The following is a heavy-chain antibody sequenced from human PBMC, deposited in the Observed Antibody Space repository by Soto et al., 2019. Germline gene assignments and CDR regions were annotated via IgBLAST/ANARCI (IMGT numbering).Heavy chain of an antibody. CDR3: ARHYYGSGSYSTPNWFDP. D-gene: IGHD3-10*01. V-gene: IGHV4-39*01. Sequence: SETLSLTCTVSCGSISSSNYYWAWIRQPPGKGLEWIGSIYYSGSTYYNPSLKSRVTISVDTSKNHFSLKLSSVTAADTAVYYCARHYYGSGSYSTPNWFDPWGQGTQVTVSS. CDR2: IYYSGST. J-gene: IGHJ5*02. CDR1: CGSISSSNYY.